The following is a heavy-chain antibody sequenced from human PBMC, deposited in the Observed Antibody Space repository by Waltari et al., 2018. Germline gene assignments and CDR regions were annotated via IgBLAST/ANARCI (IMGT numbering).Heavy chain of an antibody. Sequence: EVQLVESGGGLVQPGGSLRLSCAASGFTFSSYEMNWVRQAPGKGLEWVSYISSSGSTRYYADSVKGRCTISRDNAKNSLYLQRNSLRAEDTAVYYCARDNQFWSGYYYYGMDVWGQGTTVTVSS. CDR1: GFTFSSYE. CDR2: ISSSGSTR. CDR3: ARDNQFWSGYYYYGMDV. J-gene: IGHJ6*02. D-gene: IGHD3-3*01. V-gene: IGHV3-48*03.